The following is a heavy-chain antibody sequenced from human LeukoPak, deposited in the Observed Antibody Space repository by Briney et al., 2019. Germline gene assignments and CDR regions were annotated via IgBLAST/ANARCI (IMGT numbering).Heavy chain of an antibody. CDR2: INHSGGT. CDR1: GGSFSDYY. D-gene: IGHD3-22*01. V-gene: IGHV4-34*01. J-gene: IGHJ4*02. CDR3: ARGRVTYYYDSSGYYYGV. Sequence: SETLSLTCAVYGGSFSDYYWSWIRQPPGKGLEWIGEINHSGGTNYNPSLKSRVTISVDTSKNQFSLKLSSVTAADTAVYYCARGRVTYYYDSSGYYYGVWGQGTLVTVSS.